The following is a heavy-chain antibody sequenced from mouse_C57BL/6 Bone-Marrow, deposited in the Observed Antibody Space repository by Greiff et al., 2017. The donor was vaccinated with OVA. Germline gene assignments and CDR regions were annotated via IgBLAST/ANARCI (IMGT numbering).Heavy chain of an antibody. CDR3: VRQGNYGSHDYAMDY. D-gene: IGHD1-1*01. CDR1: GFSFNTYA. CDR2: IRSKSNNYAT. Sequence: EVQGVESGGGLVQPKGSLKLSCAASGFSFNTYAMNWVRQAPGKGLEWVARIRSKSNNYATYYADSVKDRFTISRDDSESMLYLQMNNLKTEDTTRYYWVRQGNYGSHDYAMDYWGQGTSVTVSS. J-gene: IGHJ4*01. V-gene: IGHV10-1*01.